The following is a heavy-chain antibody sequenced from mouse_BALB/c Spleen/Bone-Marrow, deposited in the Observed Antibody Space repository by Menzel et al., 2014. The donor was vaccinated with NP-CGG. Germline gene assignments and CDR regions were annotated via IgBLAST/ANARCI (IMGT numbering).Heavy chain of an antibody. CDR2: IYYSGTI. D-gene: IGHD2-14*01. Sequence: EVQRVESGPGLVKPSQTVSLTCTVTGISITTGNYRWSWLRQFPGNKLEWIGFIYYSGTITYNPSLTSRTTITRDTSKNQCFLEMNSLTTEDTATHYCARAYYRYAMDYWGQGTSVTVSS. J-gene: IGHJ4*01. V-gene: IGHV3-5*02. CDR3: ARAYYRYAMDY. CDR1: GISITTGNYR.